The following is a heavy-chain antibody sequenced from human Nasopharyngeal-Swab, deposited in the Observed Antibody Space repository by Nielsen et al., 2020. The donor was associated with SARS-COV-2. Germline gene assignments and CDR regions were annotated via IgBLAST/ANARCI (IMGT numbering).Heavy chain of an antibody. CDR1: GYTFTSYG. V-gene: IGHV1-18*01. CDR3: ASNPPYCSSPSCYHDAFDI. D-gene: IGHD2-2*01. CDR2: ISAYNGNT. Sequence: ASVKVSCKASGYTFTSYGISWVRQAPGQGLEWMGWISAYNGNTNYAQKLQGRVTMTTDTSTSTAYMELRSLRSDDTAVYYCASNPPYCSSPSCYHDAFDIRGQGTMVTVSS. J-gene: IGHJ3*02.